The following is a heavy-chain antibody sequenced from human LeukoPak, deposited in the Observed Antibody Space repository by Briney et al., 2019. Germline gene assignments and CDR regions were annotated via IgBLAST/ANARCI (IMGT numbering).Heavy chain of an antibody. CDR1: GGSISSYY. D-gene: IGHD2-15*01. V-gene: IGHV4-59*01. J-gene: IGHJ5*02. CDR3: ARVDGSCSGGSCPSGNWFDP. CDR2: IYYSGST. Sequence: PSETLSLTCTVSGGSISSYYWSWIRQPPGKGLEWIGYIYYSGSTNYNPSLKSRVTISVDTSKNQFSLKLSSVTAADTAVYYCARVDGSCSGGSCPSGNWFDPWGQGTLVPVSS.